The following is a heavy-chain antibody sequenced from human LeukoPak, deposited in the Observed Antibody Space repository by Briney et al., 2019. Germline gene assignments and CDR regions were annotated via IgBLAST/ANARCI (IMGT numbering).Heavy chain of an antibody. Sequence: GGSLRLSCAASGFTFSNYAMHWVRQTPGKGLEWVAVISYDGSNKYYADSVKGRFTISRDNSKNMLYLQMNSLRAEDTAVYYCARDNYGLDYWGQGTLVTVSS. V-gene: IGHV3-30*04. CDR2: ISYDGSNK. J-gene: IGHJ4*02. D-gene: IGHD3-10*01. CDR3: ARDNYGLDY. CDR1: GFTFSNYA.